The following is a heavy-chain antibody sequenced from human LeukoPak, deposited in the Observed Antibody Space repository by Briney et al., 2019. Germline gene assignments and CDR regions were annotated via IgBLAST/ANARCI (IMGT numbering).Heavy chain of an antibody. CDR2: INSDGSST. CDR3: ARDQGLYCSSTSCYGGSDNWFDP. J-gene: IGHJ5*02. V-gene: IGHV3-74*01. CDR1: GFTFSSYW. D-gene: IGHD2-2*01. Sequence: PGGSLRLSCAASGFTFSSYWMHWVRHAPGKGLVWVSRINSDGSSTSYADSVKGRFTISRDNAKNTLYLQMNSLRAEDTAVYYCARDQGLYCSSTSCYGGSDNWFDPWGQGTLVTVSS.